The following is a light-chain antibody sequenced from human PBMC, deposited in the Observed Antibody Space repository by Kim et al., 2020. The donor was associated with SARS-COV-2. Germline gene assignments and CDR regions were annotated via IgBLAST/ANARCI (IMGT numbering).Light chain of an antibody. CDR1: TSNIGSKT. CDR2: ANN. J-gene: IGLJ3*02. Sequence: GQTVTISCSGSTSNIGSKTVNWYQQLTGTAPKLLINANNQRPSGVPDRFSGSKSGNSASLAISGLQSEDEADYYCAAWDDSLKGWVFGGGTKLTVL. CDR3: AAWDDSLKGWV. V-gene: IGLV1-44*01.